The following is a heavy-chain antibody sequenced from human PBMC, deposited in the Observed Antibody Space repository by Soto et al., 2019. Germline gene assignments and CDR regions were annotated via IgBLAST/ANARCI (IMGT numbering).Heavy chain of an antibody. CDR2: ISSSTSHT. J-gene: IGHJ4*02. CDR3: ARGRGADADYFDF. D-gene: IGHD1-26*01. CDR1: GFTFSDYY. V-gene: IGHV3-11*05. Sequence: VGSLRLSCAVSGFTFSDYYMTWIRQAPGKGLEWVSYISSSTSHTNYADSVKGRFTISRDNAKNSLFLQMNSLRAEDTAVYYCARGRGADADYFDFWGQGTLVTVSS.